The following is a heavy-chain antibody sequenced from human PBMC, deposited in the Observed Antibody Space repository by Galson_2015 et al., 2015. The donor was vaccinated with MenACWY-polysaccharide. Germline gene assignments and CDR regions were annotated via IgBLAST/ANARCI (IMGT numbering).Heavy chain of an antibody. D-gene: IGHD3-22*01. CDR1: GFSLSTSGVG. V-gene: IGHV2-5*02. Sequence: ALVKPTQTLTLTCTFSGFSLSTSGVGVGWLRQPPGKALEWLGMIYWDDDKRYSPSLRSRLTIAKDTAKNQVVLTMTNMDPVDTATYYCAHRPVYDTTGRAFDIWGLGTMVTVSS. CDR3: AHRPVYDTTGRAFDI. J-gene: IGHJ3*02. CDR2: IYWDDDK.